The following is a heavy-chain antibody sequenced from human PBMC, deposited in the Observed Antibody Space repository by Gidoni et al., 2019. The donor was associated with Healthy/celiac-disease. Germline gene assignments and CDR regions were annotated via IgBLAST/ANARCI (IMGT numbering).Heavy chain of an antibody. V-gene: IGHV3-23*01. Sequence: EVQLLESGGGLVQPGGSLRLSCAASGFTFSSYALSCVRQAPGKGLEWVSANSCSGGSTYYADSVKGRFTISRDNSKNTLYLQMNSLRAEDTAVYYCAKDRGVVTAKEGIDYWGQGTLVTVSS. CDR2: NSCSGGST. CDR1: GFTFSSYA. J-gene: IGHJ4*02. CDR3: AKDRGVVTAKEGIDY. D-gene: IGHD2-21*02.